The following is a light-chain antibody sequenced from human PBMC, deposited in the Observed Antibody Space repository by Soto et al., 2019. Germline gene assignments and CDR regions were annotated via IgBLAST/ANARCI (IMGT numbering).Light chain of an antibody. CDR2: GAS. CDR1: QDISNY. J-gene: IGKJ2*02. CDR3: QQYNSYPCT. V-gene: IGKV1-33*01. Sequence: DIQMTQSPSSLSASVGDRVTISCQASQDISNYLNWYQQKPGKAPKLLIYGASNLETGVPSRFSGSGSGTDFTFTISSLQPEDIATYYCQQYNSYPCTFGQGTKLEIK.